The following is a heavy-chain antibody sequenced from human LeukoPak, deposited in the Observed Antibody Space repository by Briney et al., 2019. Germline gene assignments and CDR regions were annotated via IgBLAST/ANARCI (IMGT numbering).Heavy chain of an antibody. Sequence: ASVKVSCKASGYTFTSYGISWVRQAPGQGLEWMGWISAYNGNTNYAQKLQGRVTMTTDTSTSTAYMELRSLRSDDTAVYYCARARFRSGRPYYFDYWGQGTLVTVSS. CDR1: GYTFTSYG. J-gene: IGHJ4*02. D-gene: IGHD3-10*01. CDR3: ARARFRSGRPYYFDY. CDR2: ISAYNGNT. V-gene: IGHV1-18*01.